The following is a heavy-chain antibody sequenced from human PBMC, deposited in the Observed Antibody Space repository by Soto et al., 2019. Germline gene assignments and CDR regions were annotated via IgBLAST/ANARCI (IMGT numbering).Heavy chain of an antibody. V-gene: IGHV3-30*03. CDR2: ISYDGSNK. CDR3: ATPRKGGSSWPYYFDY. CDR1: GFTFSSYG. Sequence: RLSCAASGFTFSSYGMHWVRQAPGKGLEWVAVISYDGSNKYYADSVKGRFTISRDNSKNTLYLQMNSLRAEDTAVYYCATPRKGGSSWPYYFDYWGQGTLVTVSS. D-gene: IGHD6-13*01. J-gene: IGHJ4*02.